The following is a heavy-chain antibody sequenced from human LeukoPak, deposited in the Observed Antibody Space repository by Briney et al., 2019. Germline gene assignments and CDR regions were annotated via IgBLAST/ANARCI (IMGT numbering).Heavy chain of an antibody. V-gene: IGHV4-34*01. D-gene: IGHD2-2*01. CDR3: ARGAVPAAILAYFDY. Sequence: PETLSLTCAVYGGSFSGYYWSWIRQPPGKGLEWIGEINHSGSTNYNPSLKSRVTISVDTSKNQFSLKLSSVTAADTAVYYCARGAVPAAILAYFDYWGQGTLVTVSS. CDR1: GGSFSGYY. CDR2: INHSGST. J-gene: IGHJ4*02.